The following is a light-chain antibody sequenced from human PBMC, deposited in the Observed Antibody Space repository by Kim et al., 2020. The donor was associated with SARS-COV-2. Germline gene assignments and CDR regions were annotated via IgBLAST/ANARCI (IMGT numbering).Light chain of an antibody. V-gene: IGKV2-28*01. CDR1: QSLLHSNGYNY. Sequence: EPASISCRSSQSLLHSNGYNYLDWYLQKPGQSPQLLIYLGSNRASGVPDRFSGSVSGTDFTLKISRVEAEDVGVYYCMQALQTLWSFGQGTKLEI. CDR2: LGS. CDR3: MQALQTLWS. J-gene: IGKJ2*03.